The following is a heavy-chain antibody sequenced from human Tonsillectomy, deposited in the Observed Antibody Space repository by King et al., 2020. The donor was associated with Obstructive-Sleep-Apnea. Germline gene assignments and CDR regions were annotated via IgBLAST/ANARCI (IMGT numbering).Heavy chain of an antibody. CDR1: GFTFSSYS. V-gene: IGHV3-48*04. Sequence: VQLVESGGGLVQPGGSLRLSCAASGFTFSSYSMNWVRQAPGKGLEWVSYISSSSSTIYYAASGKGRFTITRKNANNSLYLQMNSLRAEDTAGYYCARVAAAAFDYGMDVWGQGTTVTVSS. CDR3: ARVAAAAFDYGMDV. D-gene: IGHD6-13*01. CDR2: ISSSSSTI. J-gene: IGHJ6*02.